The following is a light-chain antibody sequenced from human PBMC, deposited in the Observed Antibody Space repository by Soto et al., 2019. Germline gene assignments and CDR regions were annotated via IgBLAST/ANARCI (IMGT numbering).Light chain of an antibody. Sequence: IVLTQSPATLSLSPWDTATLSCRASQNVNTYLAWYQHKPGQAPRLLIYDTSYRATGTPARFSGSGSGTDFTLTINNLEPEDFAVYYCQQRSNRFGGGTKVDIK. V-gene: IGKV3-11*01. J-gene: IGKJ4*01. CDR1: QNVNTY. CDR2: DTS. CDR3: QQRSNR.